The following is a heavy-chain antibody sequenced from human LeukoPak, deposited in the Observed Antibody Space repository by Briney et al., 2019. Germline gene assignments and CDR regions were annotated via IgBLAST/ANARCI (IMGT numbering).Heavy chain of an antibody. D-gene: IGHD2-21*01. V-gene: IGHV5-51*01. CDR2: VYPGDSDT. Sequence: GESLKISCKGSGYSFSNSWIGWVRQMPGKGLEWVGIVYPGDSDTRYSPSLQGQVTISADKSINTAYLQWSGLKASDTAMYYCARHAYSRALYYFDSWGQGTLVTVSS. CDR3: ARHAYSRALYYFDS. CDR1: GYSFSNSW. J-gene: IGHJ4*02.